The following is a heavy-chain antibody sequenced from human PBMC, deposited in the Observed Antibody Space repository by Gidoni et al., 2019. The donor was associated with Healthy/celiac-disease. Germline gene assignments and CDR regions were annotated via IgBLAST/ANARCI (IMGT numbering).Heavy chain of an antibody. CDR3: ARDLGYYYDSSGWYYFDY. J-gene: IGHJ4*02. CDR2: IIPIFGTA. Sequence: QVQLVQSGAEVQKPGSSVKVSCKASGGTFSSYAISWVRQAPGQGLEWMGGIIPIFGTANYAQKFQGRVTITADESTSTAYMELSSLRSEDTAVYYCARDLGYYYDSSGWYYFDYWGQGTLVTVSS. D-gene: IGHD3-22*01. CDR1: GGTFSSYA. V-gene: IGHV1-69*01.